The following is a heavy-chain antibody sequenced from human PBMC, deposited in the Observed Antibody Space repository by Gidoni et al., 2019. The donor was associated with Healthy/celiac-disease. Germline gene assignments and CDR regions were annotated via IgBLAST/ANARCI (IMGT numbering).Heavy chain of an antibody. D-gene: IGHD1-26*01. J-gene: IGHJ3*02. CDR3: ASRSYYAFDI. CDR1: GGSISSSSYY. CDR2: ISYSGST. V-gene: IGHV4-39*01. Sequence: QLQLQESGPGLVKPSETLSLTCTVSGGSISSSSYYWGWIRQPPGKGLEWIGSISYSGSTYYNPSLKSRVTISVDTSKNQFYLKLSSVTAADTAVYYCASRSYYAFDIWGQGTMVTVSS.